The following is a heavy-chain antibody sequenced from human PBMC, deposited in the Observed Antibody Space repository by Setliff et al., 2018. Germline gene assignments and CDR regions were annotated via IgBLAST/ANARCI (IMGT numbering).Heavy chain of an antibody. CDR2: IYHSGST. D-gene: IGHD3-3*01. CDR1: GYSISSGNW. V-gene: IGHV4-4*02. J-gene: IGHJ4*02. Sequence: SETLSLTCAVSGYSISSGNWWSWVRQPPGKGLEWIGEIYHSGSTNYNPSLKNRVTISVDKSKNQFSLKRSSVTAADTAVYYCARDKGQYNFWSGYYGSWGDYFDYWGQGTLVTVSS. CDR3: ARDKGQYNFWSGYYGSWGDYFDY.